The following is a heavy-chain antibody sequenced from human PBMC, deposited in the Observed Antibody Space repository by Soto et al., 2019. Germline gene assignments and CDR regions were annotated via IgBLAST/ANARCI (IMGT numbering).Heavy chain of an antibody. D-gene: IGHD2-2*01. CDR2: INNSGIT. Sequence: LCGGSFSSDHWGWIRQPPGKGLEWIGKINNSGITNYNPSLKSRATISVDTSKNQFSLKLTSVTAADTAVYYRARDRPWDCSSSNYCYYYGLDVWGQGTTVIVSS. CDR1: GGSFSSDH. V-gene: IGHV4-59*01. J-gene: IGHJ6*02. CDR3: ARDRPWDCSSSNYCYYYGLDV.